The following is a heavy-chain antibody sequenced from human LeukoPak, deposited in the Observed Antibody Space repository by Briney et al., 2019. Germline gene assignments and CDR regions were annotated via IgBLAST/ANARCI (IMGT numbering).Heavy chain of an antibody. V-gene: IGHV3-66*01. Sequence: GGSLRLSCAASGFTVSSNYMSWVRQAPGKGLEWVSVIYSGGSTYYADSVKGRFTISRDNARNSLFLQMSSLRADDTAIYYCARAGELRYMDVWGKGTAVTVSS. CDR1: GFTVSSNY. D-gene: IGHD3-16*01. J-gene: IGHJ6*03. CDR2: IYSGGST. CDR3: ARAGELRYMDV.